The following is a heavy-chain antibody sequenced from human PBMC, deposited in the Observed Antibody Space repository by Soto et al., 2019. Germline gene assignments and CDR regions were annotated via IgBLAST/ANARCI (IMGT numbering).Heavy chain of an antibody. J-gene: IGHJ4*02. CDR2: ISYDGSNK. Sequence: QVQLVESGGGVVQPGRSLRLSCAASGFTFSSYGMHWVRQAPGKGLEWVAVISYDGSNKYYADSVKGRFTISRDNSKNTLYLQMNSLRAEDTAVYYCAKDGYGAGSLTLDYWGQGTLVTVSS. CDR1: GFTFSSYG. D-gene: IGHD3-10*01. V-gene: IGHV3-30*18. CDR3: AKDGYGAGSLTLDY.